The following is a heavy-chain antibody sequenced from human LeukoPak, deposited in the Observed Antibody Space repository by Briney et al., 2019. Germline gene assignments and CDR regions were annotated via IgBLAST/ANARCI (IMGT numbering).Heavy chain of an antibody. CDR1: GFTFSTYA. V-gene: IGHV3-23*01. Sequence: GGSLSLSCAASGFTFSTYATSWVRQAPGQGLEWVSSINGDGGSTYYAESVKGRFTVSRDNSKNTLYLQMDSLRAEDTAVYYCAKRPDCSTTNCFRFEYWGQGTLVTVSS. J-gene: IGHJ4*02. D-gene: IGHD2-2*01. CDR3: AKRPDCSTTNCFRFEY. CDR2: INGDGGST.